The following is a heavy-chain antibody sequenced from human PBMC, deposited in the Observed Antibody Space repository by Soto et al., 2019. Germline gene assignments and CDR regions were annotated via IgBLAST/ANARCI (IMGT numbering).Heavy chain of an antibody. Sequence: LRLSCAASGFTFSSYAMSWVRQAPGKGLEWVSGISGTDGSTYYADSVKGRFTISRDNSKNTLFLLMNSLRAEDTAVYYCAKDENSYDSSGYFSPFDFWGQGILVTVSS. CDR1: GFTFSSYA. CDR3: AKDENSYDSSGYFSPFDF. D-gene: IGHD3-22*01. J-gene: IGHJ4*02. CDR2: ISGTDGST. V-gene: IGHV3-23*01.